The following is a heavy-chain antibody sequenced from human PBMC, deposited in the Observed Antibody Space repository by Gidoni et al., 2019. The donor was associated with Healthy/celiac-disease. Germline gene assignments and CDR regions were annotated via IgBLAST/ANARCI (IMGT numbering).Heavy chain of an antibody. J-gene: IGHJ6*02. CDR2: INHSGST. CDR1: GGSFSGYS. V-gene: IGHV4-34*01. Sequence: QVQLQQWGAGLLKPSETLSLTCAVYGGSFSGYSWSWIRQPPGKGLEWIGEINHSGSTNYNPSLKSRVTISVDTSKNQFSLKLSSVTAADTAVYYCARGQWVGNRYYYYYGMDVWGQGTTVTVSS. CDR3: ARGQWVGNRYYYYYGMDV. D-gene: IGHD2-15*01.